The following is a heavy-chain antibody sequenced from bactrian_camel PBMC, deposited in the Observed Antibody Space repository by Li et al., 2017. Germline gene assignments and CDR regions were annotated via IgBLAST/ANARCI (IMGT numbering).Heavy chain of an antibody. V-gene: IGHV3S40*01. D-gene: IGHD5*01. CDR3: VRGRGDWVLDNY. Sequence: VQLVESGGDLVQPGGSLRLSCAASGLTFSSYDMSWVRQAPGKGLEWVSGITSGGGVSLYYADSVKGRFTISRDNAKNMVYLQLNSLKPEDTAVYYCVRGRGDWVLDNYWGQGTQVTVS. J-gene: IGHJ4*01. CDR1: GLTFSSYD. CDR2: ITSGGGVSL.